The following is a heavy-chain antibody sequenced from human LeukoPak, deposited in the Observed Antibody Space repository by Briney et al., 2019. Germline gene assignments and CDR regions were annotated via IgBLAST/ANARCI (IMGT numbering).Heavy chain of an antibody. CDR2: ISSSSTYI. V-gene: IGHV3-21*01. Sequence: GGSLRLSCAASGFTLSFYNMNWVRQAPGQGLEWVSFISSSSTYIYYADSVKGRFTISRDNAKNSLYLQMNSLRAEDTAVYYCARDMKAYDSSYGMDVWGQGTTVTVSS. CDR3: ARDMKAYDSSYGMDV. CDR1: GFTLSFYN. J-gene: IGHJ6*02. D-gene: IGHD3-22*01.